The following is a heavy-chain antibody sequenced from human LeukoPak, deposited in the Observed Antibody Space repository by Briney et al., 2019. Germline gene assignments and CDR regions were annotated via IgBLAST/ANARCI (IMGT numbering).Heavy chain of an antibody. CDR3: ARAYNWTDVWRLFDY. D-gene: IGHD1-1*01. J-gene: IGHJ4*02. CDR2: INSGKGDT. V-gene: IGHV1-3*03. Sequence: ASVKVSCQASGYTFTSYAMHWVRQAPGQRLEWMGWINSGKGDTKYSQEFQGRVTITRHTSASTPYMERSSLRSADMAVSHCARAYNWTDVWRLFDYWGKGTLVTVSS. CDR1: GYTFTSYA.